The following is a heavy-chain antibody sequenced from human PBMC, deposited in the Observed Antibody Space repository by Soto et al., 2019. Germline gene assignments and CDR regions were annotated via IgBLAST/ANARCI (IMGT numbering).Heavy chain of an antibody. CDR1: GYTFSNSG. Sequence: GASVKVSSKASGYTFSNSGISWVRQAPGQGLEWLGWINSDNGNTNYAQHLQGRVTLTTDTSTSTAYMDLRSLRSDDTAVYYCARDQCITNFEVNSMYYNVMDVLVTGSTVTVSS. V-gene: IGHV1-18*01. CDR3: ARDQCITNFEVNSMYYNVMDV. CDR2: INSDNGNT. J-gene: IGHJ6*01. D-gene: IGHD3-3*01.